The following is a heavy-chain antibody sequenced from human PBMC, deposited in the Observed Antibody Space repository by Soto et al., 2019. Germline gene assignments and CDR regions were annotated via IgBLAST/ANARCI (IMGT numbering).Heavy chain of an antibody. D-gene: IGHD2-2*03. CDR3: ARDLLGSYYYYYYGMDV. CDR2: ISSSSSYI. J-gene: IGHJ6*02. V-gene: IGHV3-21*01. CDR1: GFTFSSYI. Sequence: GGSLRLSCAASGFTFSSYIMNWVRQAPGKGLEWVSSISSSSSYIYYADSVKGRFTISRDNAKNSLYLQMNSLRVEETAVYYCARDLLGSYYYYYYGMDVWGQGTPVTV.